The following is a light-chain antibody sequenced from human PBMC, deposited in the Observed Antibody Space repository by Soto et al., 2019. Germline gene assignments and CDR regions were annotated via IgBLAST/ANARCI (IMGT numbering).Light chain of an antibody. V-gene: IGKV1-5*03. J-gene: IGKJ1*01. CDR2: KAS. Sequence: DIQMTQSPSTLSASVGDRVTITCRASQSINIWLAWYQQKPGKAPKLLIYKASSLESGVSSRFSGSGSGTEFTLTISSLQPDDFATYYCQQYNDYSLWTFGQGTKVEMK. CDR3: QQYNDYSLWT. CDR1: QSINIW.